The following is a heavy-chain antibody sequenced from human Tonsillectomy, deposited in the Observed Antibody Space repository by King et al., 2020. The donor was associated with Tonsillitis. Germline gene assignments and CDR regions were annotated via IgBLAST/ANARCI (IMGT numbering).Heavy chain of an antibody. CDR3: ARHYTRRGPPSGHFDN. Sequence: VQLQESGPGLGKPSETLSLTCTVSGDAISSSNYYWGWIRQPPGKGLEWSGNIFSSGSIYSRPSFKGRITISVDTPKNQFYLKLKSVTAADTAVYYCARHYTRRGPPSGHFDNWGQGTRVIVPS. D-gene: IGHD1-14*01. J-gene: IGHJ4*02. V-gene: IGHV4-39*01. CDR2: IFSSGSI. CDR1: GDAISSSNYY.